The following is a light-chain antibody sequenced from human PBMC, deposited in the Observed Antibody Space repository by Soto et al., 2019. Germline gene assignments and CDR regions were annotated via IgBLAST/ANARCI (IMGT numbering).Light chain of an antibody. CDR3: QVWDSSILYV. J-gene: IGLJ1*01. Sequence: SYELTQPLSVSVALGQTARITCGGDNVGSKNVHWYQQKPGQAPAVVIYRDNNRPSGIPERFSGSNSGNTATLTISRAQTGDEADYYCQVWDSSILYVFGTGTKLTVL. V-gene: IGLV3-9*01. CDR2: RDN. CDR1: NVGSKN.